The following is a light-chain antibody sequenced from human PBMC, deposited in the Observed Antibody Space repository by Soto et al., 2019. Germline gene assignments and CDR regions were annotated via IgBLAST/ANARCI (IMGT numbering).Light chain of an antibody. V-gene: IGLV1-44*01. Sequence: QSVLTQPPSASGTPGQRVTISCSGSSSNIGSYTVNWYQQLPGTAPKLLIYSNNQRPSGVPDRFSGSKYGTSASLAISGLQSEDESDDYCAAWDDSLNGPVFGGGTKLTVL. J-gene: IGLJ2*01. CDR1: SSNIGSYT. CDR2: SNN. CDR3: AAWDDSLNGPV.